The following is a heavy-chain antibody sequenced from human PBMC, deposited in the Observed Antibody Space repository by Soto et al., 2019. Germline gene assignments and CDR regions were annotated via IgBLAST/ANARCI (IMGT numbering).Heavy chain of an antibody. Sequence: RLSCAASGFTFSSYGMHWVRQAPGKGLEWVAVISYDGSNKYYADSVKGRFTISRDNSKNTLYLQMNSLRAEDTAVYYCAKDGVVSYFDYWGQGTLVTVSS. V-gene: IGHV3-30*18. CDR2: ISYDGSNK. D-gene: IGHD3-22*01. CDR3: AKDGVVSYFDY. J-gene: IGHJ4*02. CDR1: GFTFSSYG.